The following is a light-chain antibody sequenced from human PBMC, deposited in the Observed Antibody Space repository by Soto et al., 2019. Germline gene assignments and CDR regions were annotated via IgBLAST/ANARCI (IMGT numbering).Light chain of an antibody. V-gene: IGKV3-15*01. Sequence: IVKTQTPYTISVSPGKRATLSCRASQSVSSNLAWYQQKPGQAPRLLIYGASARATTFPARFSGSGSGTDFTLTICSLQSEDFAVYYCQQYNIWPWTFCQGSKVDI. CDR1: QSVSSN. CDR3: QQYNIWPWT. J-gene: IGKJ1*01. CDR2: GAS.